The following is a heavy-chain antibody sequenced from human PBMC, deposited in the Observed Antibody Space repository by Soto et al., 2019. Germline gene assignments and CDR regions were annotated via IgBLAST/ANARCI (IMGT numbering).Heavy chain of an antibody. CDR1: GYSFTSYW. V-gene: IGHV5-51*01. D-gene: IGHD2-8*01. Sequence: GESLKISCKGSGYSFTSYWIGWVRQMPGKGLEWMGIIYPGDSDTRYSPSFQGQVTISADKSISTAYLQWSSLKASDTAMYYCARYQLYSTDWAEDYFLYRCQGPLVTRS. CDR3: ARYQLYSTDWAEDYFLY. CDR2: IYPGDSDT. J-gene: IGHJ4*02.